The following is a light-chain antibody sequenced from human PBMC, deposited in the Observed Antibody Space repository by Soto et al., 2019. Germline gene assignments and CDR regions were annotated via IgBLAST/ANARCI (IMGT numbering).Light chain of an antibody. CDR2: GAS. V-gene: IGKV3-15*01. CDR3: QQYNNWPLT. J-gene: IGKJ4*01. CDR1: QSVSSN. Sequence: EIVMTQSPATLSVSPGDGATLSCRASQSVSSNLAWYQQKPGQAPRLLIYGASTRATGISARFSGGGSGTEFTLTISSLQSEDFAVYYCQQYNNWPLTFGGGTNVEIK.